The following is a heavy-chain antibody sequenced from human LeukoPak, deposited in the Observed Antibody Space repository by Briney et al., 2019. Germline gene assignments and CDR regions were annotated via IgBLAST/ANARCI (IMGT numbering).Heavy chain of an antibody. CDR3: AREAPAALTRYYGMDV. J-gene: IGHJ6*02. CDR2: ISAYNGNT. Sequence: ASVKVSCKASGYTFTSYGISWVRQAPGQGLEWMGWISAYNGNTNYAQKLQGRVTMTTDTSTSTAYMELRSLRSDDTAVYYCAREAPAALTRYYGMDVWGQGTTVTVSS. D-gene: IGHD2-2*01. V-gene: IGHV1-18*01. CDR1: GYTFTSYG.